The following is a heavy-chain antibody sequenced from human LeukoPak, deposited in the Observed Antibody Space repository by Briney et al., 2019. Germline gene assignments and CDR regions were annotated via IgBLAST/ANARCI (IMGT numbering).Heavy chain of an antibody. CDR2: INPSGGST. V-gene: IGHV1-46*01. CDR1: GYTFTSYY. CDR3: ATAKGGATWFDP. J-gene: IGHJ5*02. Sequence: GASVKVSCKASGYTFTSYYMHWVRQAPGQGLEWMGIINPSGGSTSYAQKFQGRVTMTEDTSTDTAYMELSSLRSEDTAVYYCATAKGGATWFDPWGQGTLVTVSS. D-gene: IGHD1-26*01.